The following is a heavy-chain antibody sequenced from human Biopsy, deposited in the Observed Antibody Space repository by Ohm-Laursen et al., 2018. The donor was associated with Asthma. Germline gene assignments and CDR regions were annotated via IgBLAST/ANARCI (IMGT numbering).Heavy chain of an antibody. CDR3: ARVPTTLRYFDL. D-gene: IGHD2-15*01. J-gene: IGHJ2*01. Sequence: SDTLSLTCRVSGGYTGSSDHHWAWIRQPPGKGLAWVSYISYSGSTDYNPSLKGRLTISMDTSKNQFSLKLSSVTAADTAVYYCARVPTTLRYFDLWGRGTLVTVSS. V-gene: IGHV4-61*08. CDR1: GGYTGSSDHH. CDR2: ISYSGST.